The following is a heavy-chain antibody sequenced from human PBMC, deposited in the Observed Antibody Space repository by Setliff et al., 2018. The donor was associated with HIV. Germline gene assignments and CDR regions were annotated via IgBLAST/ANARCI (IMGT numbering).Heavy chain of an antibody. Sequence: SETLSLTCTVSGGSITSTTYYWGWIRQPPGKGLEWIGTIHYTGNTYHNPSLKSRVTISVEASKNQISLKLTAVTAADTAVYYCARHNCGTTACYGVVVWGQGTMVTVSS. D-gene: IGHD2-2*01. J-gene: IGHJ3*01. CDR1: GGSITSTTYY. V-gene: IGHV4-39*07. CDR2: IHYTGNT. CDR3: ARHNCGTTACYGVVV.